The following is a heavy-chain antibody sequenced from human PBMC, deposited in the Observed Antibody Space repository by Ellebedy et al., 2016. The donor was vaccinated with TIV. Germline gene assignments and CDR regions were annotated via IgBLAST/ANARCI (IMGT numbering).Heavy chain of an antibody. Sequence: SVKVSCXASVGTFSSYAISWVRQAPGQGLEWMGGIIPIFGTANYAQKFQGRVTITADESTSTAYMELSSLRSEDTAVYYCARVRSTLWFGELQNYYYYYMDVWGKGTTVTVSS. D-gene: IGHD3-10*01. CDR2: IIPIFGTA. J-gene: IGHJ6*03. V-gene: IGHV1-69*13. CDR1: VGTFSSYA. CDR3: ARVRSTLWFGELQNYYYYYMDV.